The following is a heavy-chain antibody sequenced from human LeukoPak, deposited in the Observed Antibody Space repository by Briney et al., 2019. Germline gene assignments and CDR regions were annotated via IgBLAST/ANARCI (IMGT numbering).Heavy chain of an antibody. J-gene: IGHJ4*02. V-gene: IGHV1-46*01. CDR2: FNPTSGST. CDR1: GYTFTSYY. Sequence: ASVKVSCKASGYTFTSYYMHWVRQAPGQGLEWMGIFNPTSGSTNYAQKFQGRVTMTWDTSTSTVYMELSSLRSEDTAVYYCARDLFGDYSFDYWGQGTLVTVSS. CDR3: ARDLFGDYSFDY. D-gene: IGHD4-17*01.